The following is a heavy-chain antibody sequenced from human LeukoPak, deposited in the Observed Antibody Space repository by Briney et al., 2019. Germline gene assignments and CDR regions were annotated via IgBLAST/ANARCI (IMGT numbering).Heavy chain of an antibody. V-gene: IGHV3-33*01. CDR2: IWYDGSNK. CDR1: GFTFKSYG. D-gene: IGHD1-1*01. Sequence: PGGSLRLSCAAAGFTFKSYGMHWLRQAPGKGPEWVALIWYDGSNKYYADSVKGRFTISRDNSRDTLFLQMNSLRVEDSALYYCARDRGTNLMTAGLRPGYIDYWGQGTLVTVSS. CDR3: ARDRGTNLMTAGLRPGYIDY. J-gene: IGHJ4*02.